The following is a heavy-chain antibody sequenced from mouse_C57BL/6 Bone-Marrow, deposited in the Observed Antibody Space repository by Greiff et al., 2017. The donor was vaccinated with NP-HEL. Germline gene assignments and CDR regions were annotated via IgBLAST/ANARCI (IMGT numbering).Heavy chain of an antibody. CDR1: GFTFSSYA. Sequence: EVQLVESGEGLVKPGGSLKLSCAASGFTFSSYAMSWVRQTPEKRLEWVAYISSGGDYIYYADTVKGRFTISRDNARNTLYLQMSSLKSEDTAMYYCTRDRDSRAWFAYWGQGTLVTVSA. J-gene: IGHJ3*01. D-gene: IGHD3-1*01. CDR2: ISSGGDYI. V-gene: IGHV5-9-1*02. CDR3: TRDRDSRAWFAY.